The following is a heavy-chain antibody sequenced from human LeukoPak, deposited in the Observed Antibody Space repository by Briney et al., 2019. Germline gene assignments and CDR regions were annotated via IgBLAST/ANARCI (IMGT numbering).Heavy chain of an antibody. CDR2: IYHSVST. V-gene: IGHV4-59*01. CDR1: GDSISSYY. CDR3: ATGYSSTWYYFDY. J-gene: IGHJ4*02. Sequence: SETLSLTSTVSGDSISSYYWSLILQPPGKRLEWIGYIYHSVSTNYNPSLKSRVTISADTSKYQFSLKLSSVTAADTPVSYCATGYSSTWYYFDYRGQGTLVTVSS. D-gene: IGHD6-13*01.